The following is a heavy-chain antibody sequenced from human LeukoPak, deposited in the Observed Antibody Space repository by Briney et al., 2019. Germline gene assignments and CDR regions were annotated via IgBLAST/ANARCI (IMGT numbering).Heavy chain of an antibody. J-gene: IGHJ3*02. D-gene: IGHD3-10*01. CDR2: INSDGSST. V-gene: IGHV3-74*01. Sequence: GGSLRLSCAASGFTFSSYWTHWVRQAPGKGLVWDSRINSDGSSTSYADSVKGRFTISRDNAKNTLYLQMNSLRAEDTAVYYCARDRGSDAFDIWGQGTMVTVSS. CDR1: GFTFSSYW. CDR3: ARDRGSDAFDI.